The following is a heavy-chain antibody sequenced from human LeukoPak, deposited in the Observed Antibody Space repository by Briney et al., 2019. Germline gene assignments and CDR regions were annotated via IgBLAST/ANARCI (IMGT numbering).Heavy chain of an antibody. CDR1: GFTFSSYA. CDR3: ARTGDPILTGFDAFDI. J-gene: IGHJ3*02. CDR2: ISYDGSNK. V-gene: IGHV3-30-3*01. Sequence: GGSLRLSCAASGFTFSSYAMHWVRQAPGKGLEWVAVISYDGSNKYYADSVKGRFTISRDNSKNTLYLQMNSLRAEDTAVYYCARTGDPILTGFDAFDIWGQGTMVTVSS. D-gene: IGHD3-9*01.